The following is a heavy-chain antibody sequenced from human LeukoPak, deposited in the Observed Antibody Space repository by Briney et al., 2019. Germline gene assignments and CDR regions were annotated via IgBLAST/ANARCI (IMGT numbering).Heavy chain of an antibody. CDR2: ISAYNGNT. CDR3: AVGYQYDYGDYEADAFDI. V-gene: IGHV1-18*04. J-gene: IGHJ3*02. Sequence: ASVKVSCKASGYTFTSYGISWVRQAPGQVLEWMGWISAYNGNTNYAQKLQGRVTMTTDTSTSTAYMELRSLRSDDTAVYYCAVGYQYDYGDYEADAFDIWGQGTMVTVSS. CDR1: GYTFTSYG. D-gene: IGHD4-17*01.